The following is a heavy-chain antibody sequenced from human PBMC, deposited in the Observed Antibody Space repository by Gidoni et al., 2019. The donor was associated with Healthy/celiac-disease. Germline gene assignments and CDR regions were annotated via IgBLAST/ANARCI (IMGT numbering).Heavy chain of an antibody. CDR1: GLTFGDYA. J-gene: IGHJ4*02. CDR3: TRGYCSSTSCSPFDY. V-gene: IGHV3-49*03. CDR2: IRSKAYGGTT. Sequence: EVQLVESGGGLVQPGRSLRLSCTASGLTFGDYAMSWFRQAPGKGLEWVGFIRSKAYGGTTEYAASVKGRFTISRDDSKSIAYLQMNSLKTEDTAVYYCTRGYCSSTSCSPFDYWGQGTLVTVSS. D-gene: IGHD2-2*01.